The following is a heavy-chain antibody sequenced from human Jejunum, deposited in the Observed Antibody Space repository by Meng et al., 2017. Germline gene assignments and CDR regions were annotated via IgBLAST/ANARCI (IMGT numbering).Heavy chain of an antibody. D-gene: IGHD6-19*01. V-gene: IGHV4-4*01. J-gene: IGHJ4*02. CDR1: ACSISSSNG. CDR3: ASRGGAYSTGHFPHFDD. Sequence: HLREWGPSLVKPAVIRSLTCLSSACSISSSNGCGWVRQPPRKAPERSGDGFHTESSNYSPTLRSRVTIPAAMSKNQSTLNLCSVTAADTAVYFCASRGGAYSTGHFPHFDDWGQGTLVTVSS. CDR2: GFHTESS.